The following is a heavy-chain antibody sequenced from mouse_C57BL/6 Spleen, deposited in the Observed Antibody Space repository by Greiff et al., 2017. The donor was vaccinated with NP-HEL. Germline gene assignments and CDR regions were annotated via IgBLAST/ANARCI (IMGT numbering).Heavy chain of an antibody. J-gene: IGHJ4*01. CDR3: ARNYYEDAMDY. CDR1: GYSFTGYY. CDR2: INPSTGGT. V-gene: IGHV1-42*01. Sequence: EVKLQQSGPELVKPGASVKISCKASGYSFTGYYMNWVKQSPEKSLEWIGEINPSTGGTTYNQKFKAKATLTVDKSSSTAYMQLKSLTSEDSAVYYCARNYYEDAMDYWGQGTSVTVSS. D-gene: IGHD2-4*01.